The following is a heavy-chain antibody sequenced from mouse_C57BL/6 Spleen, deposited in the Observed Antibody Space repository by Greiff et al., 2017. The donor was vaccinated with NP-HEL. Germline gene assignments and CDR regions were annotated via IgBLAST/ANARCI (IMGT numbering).Heavy chain of an antibody. CDR1: GFSLTSYG. V-gene: IGHV2-5*01. CDR3: AKEGDYYGYYAMDY. Sequence: VMLVESGPGLVQPSQSLSITCTVSGFSLTSYGVHWVRQSPGKGLEWLGVIWRGGSTDYNAAFMSRLSITKDNSKSQVFFKMNSLQADDTAIYYCAKEGDYYGYYAMDYWGQGTSVTVSS. CDR2: IWRGGST. J-gene: IGHJ4*01. D-gene: IGHD1-2*01.